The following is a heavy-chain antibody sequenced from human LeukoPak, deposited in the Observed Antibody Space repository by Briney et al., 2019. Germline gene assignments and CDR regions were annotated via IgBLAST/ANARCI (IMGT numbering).Heavy chain of an antibody. CDR2: ISAYNGNT. V-gene: IGHV1-18*01. J-gene: IGHJ4*02. CDR1: GYTFTSYG. D-gene: IGHD3-9*01. Sequence: ASVKVSCKASGYTFTSYGISWVRQAPGQGLEWMGWISAYNGNTNYAQKLQGRVTMTTDTSTSTAYMELRSLRSDDTAVYYCARSGYDILTGYYQIVDYWGQGTLVTVSS. CDR3: ARSGYDILTGYYQIVDY.